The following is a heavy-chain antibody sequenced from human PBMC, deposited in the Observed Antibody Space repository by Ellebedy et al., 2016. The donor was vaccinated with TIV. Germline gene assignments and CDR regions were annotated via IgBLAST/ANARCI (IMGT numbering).Heavy chain of an antibody. Sequence: SETLSLXCTVSGYSISSGYYWGWIRQPPGKGLEWIGSIYHSGSTYYNPSLKSRVTMSVDTSKNQFSLKLSSVTAVDTAVYYCASPRGYSYWGYWGQGTLVTVSS. V-gene: IGHV4-38-2*02. D-gene: IGHD5-18*01. J-gene: IGHJ4*02. CDR2: IYHSGST. CDR3: ASPRGYSYWGY. CDR1: GYSISSGYY.